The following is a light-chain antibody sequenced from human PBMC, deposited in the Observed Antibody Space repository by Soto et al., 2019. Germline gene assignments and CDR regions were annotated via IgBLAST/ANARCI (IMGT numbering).Light chain of an antibody. Sequence: EIGLTQSPGTLSLSPGERATLSCRASQSVSSSYLAWYQQKPGQAPRLLIYDASSRATGIPDRFSGSGSGTDFTLTISRLEPEDIAVYYCQQYGSSPRTFGQGTKVEIK. CDR3: QQYGSSPRT. CDR1: QSVSSSY. V-gene: IGKV3-20*01. J-gene: IGKJ1*01. CDR2: DAS.